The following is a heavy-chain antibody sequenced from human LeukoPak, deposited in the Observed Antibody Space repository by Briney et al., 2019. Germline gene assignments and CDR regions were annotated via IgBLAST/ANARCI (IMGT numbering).Heavy chain of an antibody. CDR3: ATVTDFPSYFDY. D-gene: IGHD3-3*01. V-gene: IGHV1-24*01. Sequence: ASVKVSCKVSGYTLTELSMHWVRQAPGKGLEWMGGFDPEDGETIYAQKFWGRVTMTEDTSTDTAYMELSSLRSEDTAVYYCATVTDFPSYFDYWGQGTLVTVSS. CDR1: GYTLTELS. CDR2: FDPEDGET. J-gene: IGHJ4*02.